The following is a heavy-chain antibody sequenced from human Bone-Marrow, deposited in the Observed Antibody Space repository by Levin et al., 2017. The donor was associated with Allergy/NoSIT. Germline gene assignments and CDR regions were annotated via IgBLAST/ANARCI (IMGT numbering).Heavy chain of an antibody. CDR3: ARFANRAFDI. V-gene: IGHV3-30*04. Sequence: LSLTCAASGFTFSSYAMHWVRQAPGKGLEWVAVISYDGSNKYYADSVKGRFTISRDNSKNTLYLQMNSLRAEDTAVYYCARFANRAFDIWGQGTMVTVSS. J-gene: IGHJ3*02. D-gene: IGHD1-14*01. CDR1: GFTFSSYA. CDR2: ISYDGSNK.